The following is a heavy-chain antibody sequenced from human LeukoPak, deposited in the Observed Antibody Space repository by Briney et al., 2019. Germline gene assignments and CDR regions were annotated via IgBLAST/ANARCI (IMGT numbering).Heavy chain of an antibody. CDR3: ASSPPTGTTWYFDL. J-gene: IGHJ2*01. CDR1: GFTFSTYA. D-gene: IGHD1-7*01. V-gene: IGHV3-64*01. CDR2: ISSDGGST. Sequence: PAGGSLRLSCAASGFTFSTYAMHWVRQAPGKGLEYVSAISSDGGSTYYANSVKGRFTISRDNSRNTLYLQMGSLRAEDMAVYYCASSPPTGTTWYFDLWGRGTLVTVSS.